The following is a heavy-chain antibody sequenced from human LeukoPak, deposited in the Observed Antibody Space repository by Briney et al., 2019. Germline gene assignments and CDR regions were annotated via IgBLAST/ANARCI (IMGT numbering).Heavy chain of an antibody. Sequence: SETLFLTCTVSGGFITSTSYYWGWIRQPPGKGLEWIGSIYYGGSTYYNPSLKSRVTISVDTSKNQFSLKLYSVTAADTAVYYCASPYRGSFWFDPWGQGTLVTVSS. CDR2: IYYGGST. CDR1: GGFITSTSYY. V-gene: IGHV4-39*01. CDR3: ASPYRGSFWFDP. J-gene: IGHJ5*02. D-gene: IGHD6-6*01.